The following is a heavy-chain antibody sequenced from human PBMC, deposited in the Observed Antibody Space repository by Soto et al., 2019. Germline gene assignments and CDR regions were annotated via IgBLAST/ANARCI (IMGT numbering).Heavy chain of an antibody. D-gene: IGHD3-22*01. Sequence: QVQLVESGGGVVQPGRSLRLSCAASGFTFSSYGMHWVRQAPGKGLEWVAVIWYDGSNKYYADSVKGRFTISRDNSKNPLYLQMKSLRAEDTAVYYCARVYYYDSSGYQDAYYYGMDVWGQGTTVTVSS. V-gene: IGHV3-33*01. CDR2: IWYDGSNK. J-gene: IGHJ6*02. CDR3: ARVYYYDSSGYQDAYYYGMDV. CDR1: GFTFSSYG.